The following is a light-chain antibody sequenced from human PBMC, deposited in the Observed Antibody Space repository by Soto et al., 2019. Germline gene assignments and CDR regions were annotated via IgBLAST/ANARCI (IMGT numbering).Light chain of an antibody. CDR1: QSVSSN. V-gene: IGKV3-15*01. CDR2: GAS. Sequence: KVMTHSPSTLSVSPLERATLSCRASQSVSSNLAWYQQKPGQAPRLLIYGASSRATGIPVRFSGSGSGTEFTLTISSLQSEDFAVYYCQQYNNWPLTVGQGTRLEI. J-gene: IGKJ5*01. CDR3: QQYNNWPLT.